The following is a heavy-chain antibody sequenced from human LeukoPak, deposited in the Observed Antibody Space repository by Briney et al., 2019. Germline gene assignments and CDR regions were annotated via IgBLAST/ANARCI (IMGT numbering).Heavy chain of an antibody. J-gene: IGHJ6*02. CDR2: ISGSGGST. Sequence: GGSLRLSCAASGFTFSSYAMSWVRQAPGKGLEWVSAISGSGGSTYYADSVKGRFTISRDNSKNTLYLQMNSLRAEDTAVYYCARASGSSEHPSTYFYYYYYGMDVWGQGTTVTVSS. CDR1: GFTFSSYA. D-gene: IGHD1-26*01. V-gene: IGHV3-23*01. CDR3: ARASGSSEHPSTYFYYYYYGMDV.